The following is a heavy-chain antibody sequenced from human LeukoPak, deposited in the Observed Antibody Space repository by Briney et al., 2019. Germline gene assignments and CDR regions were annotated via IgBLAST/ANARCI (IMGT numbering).Heavy chain of an antibody. CDR3: ARGNYHAMDV. CDR1: GFTFSNYW. Sequence: GGSLRLSCAASGFTFSNYWMHWVRQTPGEGLVCVSLIKGDGSSTTYADSVKGRFTISRDNAKNTVYLQMNSPRAEDTAVYYCARGNYHAMDVWGQGTTVTVSS. V-gene: IGHV3-74*01. CDR2: IKGDGSST. J-gene: IGHJ6*02.